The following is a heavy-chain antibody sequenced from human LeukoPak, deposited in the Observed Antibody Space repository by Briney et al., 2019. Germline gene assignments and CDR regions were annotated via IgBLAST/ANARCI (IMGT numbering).Heavy chain of an antibody. D-gene: IGHD6-13*01. J-gene: IGHJ4*02. V-gene: IGHV3-9*01. CDR1: GFTFDDYA. CDR3: AKDRYSSTWYYFDY. CDR2: IRWNSGTI. Sequence: QPGRSLRLSCAASGFTFDDYAMHWVRQAPGKGLEWVSGIRWNSGTIGYADSVKGRFTISRDNAKNSLYLQMNSLRAEDTALYYCAKDRYSSTWYYFDYWGQGTLVTVSS.